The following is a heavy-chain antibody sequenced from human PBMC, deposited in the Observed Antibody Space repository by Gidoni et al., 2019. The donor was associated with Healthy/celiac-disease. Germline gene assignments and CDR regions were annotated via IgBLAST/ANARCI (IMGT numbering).Heavy chain of an antibody. CDR1: GGSCSGYY. V-gene: IGHV4-34*01. CDR2: INHSGST. CDR3: ARLTGGRNY. J-gene: IGHJ4*02. Sequence: QVQLQQWGAGLLKPSETLSLTCAVYGGSCSGYYWSWIRQPPGKGLEWIGEINHSGSTNYNPSLKSRVTISVDTSKNQFSLKLSSVTAADTAVYYCARLTGGRNYWGQGTLVTVSS. D-gene: IGHD3-16*01.